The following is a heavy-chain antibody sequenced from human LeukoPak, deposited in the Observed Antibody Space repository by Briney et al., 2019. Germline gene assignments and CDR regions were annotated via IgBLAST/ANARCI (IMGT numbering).Heavy chain of an antibody. CDR3: ARDLTFGGVIVL. J-gene: IGHJ4*02. CDR1: GFTFGEHA. Sequence: GGSLRLSCTASGFTFGEHAMHWVRQVPGKGLEWVSGILYNSASKAYADSVKGRFSISRNNAKNSLYLQMNSLRAEDTAVYYCARDLTFGGVIVLWGQGTLVTVSS. V-gene: IGHV3-9*01. D-gene: IGHD3-16*02. CDR2: ILYNSASK.